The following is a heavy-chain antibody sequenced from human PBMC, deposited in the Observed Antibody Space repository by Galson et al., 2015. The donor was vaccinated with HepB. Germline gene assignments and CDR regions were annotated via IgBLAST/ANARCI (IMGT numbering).Heavy chain of an antibody. CDR2: IYSGGST. D-gene: IGHD3-9*01. CDR1: GFTVSSNY. J-gene: IGHJ4*02. CDR3: AREQSYDILEDGGAVDY. V-gene: IGHV3-66*01. Sequence: SLRLSCAASGFTVSSNYMSWVRQAPGKGLEWVSVIYSGGSTYYADSVKGRFTISRDNSKNTLYLQMNSLRAEDTAVYYCAREQSYDILEDGGAVDYWGQGTLVTVSS.